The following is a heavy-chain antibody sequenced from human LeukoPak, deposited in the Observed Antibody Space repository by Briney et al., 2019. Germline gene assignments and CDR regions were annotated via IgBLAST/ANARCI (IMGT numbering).Heavy chain of an antibody. CDR1: GFTFSSYG. Sequence: PGRSRRLSCAASGFTFSSYGMHWGRQAPGKGLGGGAVISYAGRNKDYADSVKGRFTISRDNSRNTLYLQIHSLRAEDTAVYSCARGARGIAAGFDYWGQGTLVTVSS. CDR3: ARGARGIAAGFDY. D-gene: IGHD6-25*01. V-gene: IGHV3-30*03. CDR2: ISYAGRNK. J-gene: IGHJ4*02.